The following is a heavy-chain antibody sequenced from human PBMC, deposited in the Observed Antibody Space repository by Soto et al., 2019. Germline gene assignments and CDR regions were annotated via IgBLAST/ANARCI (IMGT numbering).Heavy chain of an antibody. CDR1: GFTFSNAW. Sequence: GGSLRLSCAASGFTFSNAWMSWVRQAPGKGLEWVGRIKSKTDGGTTDYAAPVKGRFTISRDDSKNTLYLQMNSLKTEDTAVYYCTTESRSLRFLDCLFRDVFAIWGRRTTVPVSS. CDR3: TTESRSLRFLDCLFRDVFAI. D-gene: IGHD3-3*01. CDR2: IKSKTDGGTT. V-gene: IGHV3-15*01. J-gene: IGHJ3*02.